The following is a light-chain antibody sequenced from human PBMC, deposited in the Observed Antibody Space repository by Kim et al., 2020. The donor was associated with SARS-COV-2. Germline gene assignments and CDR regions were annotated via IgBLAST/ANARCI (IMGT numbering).Light chain of an antibody. CDR2: WAS. V-gene: IGKV4-1*01. CDR3: QQNYTFPVT. J-gene: IGKJ4*01. CDR1: QSVLYSSNNKNY. Sequence: DIVMTQSPDSLAVSLGERATINCKSSQSVLYSSNNKNYLAWYQQKPGQPPKLLIYWASTRESGVPDRFSGSGSGTDFTLTISGLQAEDVEVYYCQQNYTFPVTFGGGTKVDIK.